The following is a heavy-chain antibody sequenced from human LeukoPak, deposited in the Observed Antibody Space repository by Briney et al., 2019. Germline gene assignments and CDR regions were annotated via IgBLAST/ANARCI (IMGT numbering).Heavy chain of an antibody. D-gene: IGHD3-22*01. CDR1: VYTFTNYG. J-gene: IGHJ4*02. Sequence: ASVTVSFMASVYTFTNYGISWVRQPPGQGLEWMGWISAYNGNTNYAQKLQGRVTMTTDTSTSTAYMELRSLRSDDTAVYYCARDAVVAAGYWYDSSGPFGDYWGQGPLVSVSS. CDR3: ARDAVVAAGYWYDSSGPFGDY. CDR2: ISAYNGNT. V-gene: IGHV1-18*01.